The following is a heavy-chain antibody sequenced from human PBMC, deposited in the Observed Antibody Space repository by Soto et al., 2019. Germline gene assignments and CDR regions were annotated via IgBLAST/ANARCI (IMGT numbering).Heavy chain of an antibody. CDR3: AWQGTTSFYFHS. V-gene: IGHV3-15*05. CDR1: GLPFRVAW. D-gene: IGHD3-9*01. J-gene: IGHJ4*02. CDR2: IKSIGANARP. Sequence: CLRLSCGVSGLPFRVAWMSWGRQAPGKGLEWVADIKSIGANARPEYSEAVKGRCTISRDDPKNTMYLQMSSLRTEDTAVYYCAWQGTTSFYFHSGAQGPPAPVSS.